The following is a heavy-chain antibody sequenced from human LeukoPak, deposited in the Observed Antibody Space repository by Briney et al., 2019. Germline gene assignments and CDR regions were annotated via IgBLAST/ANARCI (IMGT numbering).Heavy chain of an antibody. CDR2: ISGSGGST. Sequence: GGSLRFSCAASGFTFSSYAMSWVRQAPGKGLEWVSAISGSGGSTYYADSVKGRFTISRDNSKNTLYLQMNSLRAEDTAVYYCAKGGYFDWYLDYWGQGTLVTVSS. J-gene: IGHJ4*02. D-gene: IGHD3-9*01. CDR1: GFTFSSYA. V-gene: IGHV3-23*01. CDR3: AKGGYFDWYLDY.